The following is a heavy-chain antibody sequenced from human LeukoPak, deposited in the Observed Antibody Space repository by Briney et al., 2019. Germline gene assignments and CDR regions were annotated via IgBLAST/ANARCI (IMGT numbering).Heavy chain of an antibody. V-gene: IGHV3-43*02. J-gene: IGHJ2*01. D-gene: IGHD2-21*01. CDR2: ISWEDDTT. Sequence: GGSLRLSCAASGFTFSSYGMHWVRQAPGKGLEWVSLISWEDDTTYYADSVKGRFTISRDNSKKSLYLQMDSLTIEDTALYYCARAPFIATSRRYHWYFDLWGRGTLVTVSS. CDR3: ARAPFIATSRRYHWYFDL. CDR1: GFTFSSYG.